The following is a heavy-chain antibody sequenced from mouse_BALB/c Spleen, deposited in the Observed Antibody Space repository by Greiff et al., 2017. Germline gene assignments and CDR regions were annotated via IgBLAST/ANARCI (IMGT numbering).Heavy chain of an antibody. CDR1: GFTFSSFG. Sequence: EVKLMESGGGLVQPGGSRKLSCAASGFTFSSFGMHWVRQAPEKGLEWVAYISSGSSTIYYADTVKGRFTISRDNPKNTLFLQMTSLRSEDTAMYYCARGGLRRDVPYWYFDVWGAGTTVTVSS. V-gene: IGHV5-17*02. D-gene: IGHD2-2*01. CDR3: ARGGLRRDVPYWYFDV. J-gene: IGHJ1*01. CDR2: ISSGSSTI.